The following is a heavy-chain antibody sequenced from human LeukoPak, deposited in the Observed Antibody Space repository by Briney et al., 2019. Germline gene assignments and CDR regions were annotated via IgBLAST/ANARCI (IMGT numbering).Heavy chain of an antibody. CDR1: GGTFSSYA. CDR3: ARDYFAGGYYYYMDV. D-gene: IGHD3-16*01. CDR2: IIPIFGTA. Sequence: GSSVKVSCKASGGTFSSYAISWVRQAPGQGLEWMGGIIPIFGTANYAQKFQGRVTITTDESTSTAYMELSSLRSEDTAVYYCARDYFAGGYYYYMDVWGKGTTVTVSS. V-gene: IGHV1-69*05. J-gene: IGHJ6*03.